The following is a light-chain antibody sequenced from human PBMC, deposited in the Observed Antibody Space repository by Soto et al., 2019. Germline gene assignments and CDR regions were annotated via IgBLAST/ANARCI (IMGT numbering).Light chain of an antibody. CDR3: QQRGTWPPT. CDR2: DTS. Sequence: EIVLTQSPATLSLSPGQRATLSCRASQRVTFYLAWYQQKPGQAPRLLIYDTSNRATGIPARFSGSGSGTEFTLTIISLEPGDFTVYYCQQRGTWPPTFGQGTKLEIK. CDR1: QRVTFY. V-gene: IGKV3-11*01. J-gene: IGKJ2*01.